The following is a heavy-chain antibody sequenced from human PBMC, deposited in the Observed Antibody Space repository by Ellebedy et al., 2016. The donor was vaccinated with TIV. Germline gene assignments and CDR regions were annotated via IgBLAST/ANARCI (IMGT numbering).Heavy chain of an antibody. V-gene: IGHV1-46*01. J-gene: IGHJ6*02. D-gene: IGHD6-19*01. CDR1: GYTFTNYY. CDR2: INPGDGGT. CDR3: ARAPSVDQHMDV. Sequence: AASAKVSCKASGYTFTNYYMNWVRQAPGQGFERMGIINPGDGGTSYTQKVQGKGTMTSDTSTITVYMELSSMRSEDTAVHNGARAPSVDQHMDVWGQGTTVTVSS.